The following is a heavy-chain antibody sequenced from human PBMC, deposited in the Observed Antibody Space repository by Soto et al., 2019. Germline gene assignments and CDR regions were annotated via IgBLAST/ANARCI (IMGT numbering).Heavy chain of an antibody. CDR2: IMPILRTA. Sequence: QVQVVQSGAEVKKAGSSVKVSCKASGGTFSTAAISWVRQAPGQGLEWMGGIMPILRTADYAQKFQGRVTITADESTSTAYLELRSLRSEDTAVYYCARDKDRPQLGGNYYYIMDVWGQGTTVTVSS. CDR1: GGTFSTAA. D-gene: IGHD3-3*02. CDR3: ARDKDRPQLGGNYYYIMDV. V-gene: IGHV1-69*11. J-gene: IGHJ6*02.